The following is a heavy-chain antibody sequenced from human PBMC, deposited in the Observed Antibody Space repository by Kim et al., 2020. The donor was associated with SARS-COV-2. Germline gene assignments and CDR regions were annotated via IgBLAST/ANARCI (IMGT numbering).Heavy chain of an antibody. CDR3: ARLGIVDTIASLGYYGMDV. D-gene: IGHD5-12*01. CDR1: GYTFTSYA. Sequence: ASVKVSCKASGYTFTSYAMHWVRQAPGQRLEWTGWINAGNGNTKYSQKFQGRVTITRDTSASTAYMELSSLRSEDTAVYYCARLGIVDTIASLGYYGMDVWGQGTPVTVSS. V-gene: IGHV1-3*01. CDR2: INAGNGNT. J-gene: IGHJ6*02.